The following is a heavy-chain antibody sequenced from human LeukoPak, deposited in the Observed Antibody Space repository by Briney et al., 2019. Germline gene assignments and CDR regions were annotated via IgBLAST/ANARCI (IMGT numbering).Heavy chain of an antibody. J-gene: IGHJ4*02. CDR2: MNPNSGNT. CDR1: GYTFTSYD. V-gene: IGHV1-8*01. Sequence: ASVKVSCKASGYTFTSYDINWVRRATGQGLEWMGWMNPNSGNTGYAQKFQGRVTMTRNTSISTAYMELSSLRSEDTAVYYCARGLYCSGGSCYSGALFDYWGQGTLVTVSS. D-gene: IGHD2-15*01. CDR3: ARGLYCSGGSCYSGALFDY.